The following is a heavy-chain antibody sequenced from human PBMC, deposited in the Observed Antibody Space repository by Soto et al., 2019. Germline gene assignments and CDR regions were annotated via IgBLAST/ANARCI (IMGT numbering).Heavy chain of an antibody. V-gene: IGHV3-21*01. D-gene: IGHD2-15*01. J-gene: IGHJ6*03. CDR1: EFTFSSYS. CDR2: ISNSGSYI. Sequence: EVQLVESGGGLVKPGGSLRLSCAASEFTFSSYSMNWVRQAPGKGLEWVSSISNSGSYIYYADSVRGRFIISRDNAKNSLYLQIESLRAEDTAVYYCARGDCSGGSCYYIVYCHMDVWGKGTTVTVSS. CDR3: ARGDCSGGSCYYIVYCHMDV.